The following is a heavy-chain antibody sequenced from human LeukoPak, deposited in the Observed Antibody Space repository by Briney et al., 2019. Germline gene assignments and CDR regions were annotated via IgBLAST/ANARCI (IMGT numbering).Heavy chain of an antibody. J-gene: IGHJ4*02. CDR1: GYTFTGYY. CDR2: INPNSGGT. D-gene: IGHD3-10*01. Sequence: ASVTVSCKASGYTFTGYYMHWVRQAPGQGLEWMGWINPNSGGTNYAQKFQGRVTMTRDTSISTAYMELSRLRSDDTAVYYCARDRNYYGSGGDYWGQGTLVTVSS. CDR3: ARDRNYYGSGGDY. V-gene: IGHV1-2*02.